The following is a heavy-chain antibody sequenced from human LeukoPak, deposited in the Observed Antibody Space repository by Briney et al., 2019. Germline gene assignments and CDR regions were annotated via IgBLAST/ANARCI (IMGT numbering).Heavy chain of an antibody. Sequence: GGSLRLSCAASGFIFSNYWMLWVRQAPGKGLVWVSRINSDGSSTSYADSVKGRFTISRDNAKNTLYLQMNSLRAEDTAVYYCAKDQVRGYSYGIKDYWGQGTLVTVSS. D-gene: IGHD5-18*01. CDR3: AKDQVRGYSYGIKDY. CDR1: GFIFSNYW. CDR2: INSDGSST. V-gene: IGHV3-74*01. J-gene: IGHJ4*02.